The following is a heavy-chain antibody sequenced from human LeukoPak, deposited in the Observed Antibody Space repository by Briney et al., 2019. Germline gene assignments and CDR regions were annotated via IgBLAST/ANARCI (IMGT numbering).Heavy chain of an antibody. V-gene: IGHV1-2*02. Sequence: ASVKVSCKASGYTFTGYYMHWVRQAPGQGLEWMGWINPNSGGTNYAQKFQGRVTMTRDTSISTAYMELSRLRSDDTAVYYCARAATRTYYYYYYMDVWGKGTTVTVSS. CDR3: ARAATRTYYYYYYMDV. D-gene: IGHD1-1*01. CDR1: GYTFTGYY. CDR2: INPNSGGT. J-gene: IGHJ6*03.